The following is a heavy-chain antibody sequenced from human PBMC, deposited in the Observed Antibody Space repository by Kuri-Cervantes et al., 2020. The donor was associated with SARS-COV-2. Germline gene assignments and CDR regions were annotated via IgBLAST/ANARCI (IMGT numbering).Heavy chain of an antibody. CDR2: IIPIFGTP. CDR1: GGTFSSYA. Sequence: SVKVSCKASGGTFSSYAVSWLRQAPGQGLVWMGGIIPIFGTPNYAPKFQDRITITADESTSSAYMELSSLRSDDTAVYYCARSYSGSYLPHFDYWGQGTLVTVSS. J-gene: IGHJ4*02. V-gene: IGHV1-69*13. CDR3: ARSYSGSYLPHFDY. D-gene: IGHD1-26*01.